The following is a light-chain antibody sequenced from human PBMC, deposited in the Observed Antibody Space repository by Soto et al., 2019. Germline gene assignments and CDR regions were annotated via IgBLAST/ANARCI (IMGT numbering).Light chain of an antibody. J-gene: IGLJ1*01. CDR1: SSDGGGYNY. Sequence: SALTQPASVSCSPGQSITISCTGTSSDGGGYNYVSWYQRHPGKAPKLMIYEVSNRPSGVSNRFSCSKSGNTASLTISGLQAEDEADYYCSSYASSSSPYVFGTGTNVTVL. CDR2: EVS. V-gene: IGLV2-14*01. CDR3: SSYASSSSPYV.